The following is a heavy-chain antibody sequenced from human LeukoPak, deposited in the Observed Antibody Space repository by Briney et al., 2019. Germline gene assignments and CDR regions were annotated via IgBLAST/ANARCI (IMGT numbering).Heavy chain of an antibody. CDR1: GYTFTSYY. D-gene: IGHD3-22*01. J-gene: IGHJ6*03. CDR2: INPSGGST. CDR3: ARGAPNDYDSSGYQTFFYYYYMDV. Sequence: ASVKVSCKASGYTFTSYYMHWVRQAPGQGLEWMGIINPSGGSTSYAQKFQGRVTMTRDTSTSTVYMELSSLRSEDTAVYYCARGAPNDYDSSGYQTFFYYYYMDVWGKGTTVTVSS. V-gene: IGHV1-46*01.